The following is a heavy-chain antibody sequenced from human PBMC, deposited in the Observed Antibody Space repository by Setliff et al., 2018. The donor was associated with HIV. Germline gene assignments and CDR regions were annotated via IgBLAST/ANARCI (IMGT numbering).Heavy chain of an antibody. CDR2: IWYDGSNK. Sequence: GGSLRLSCAASGFTFSSYGMHWVRQAPGKGLEWVAVIWYDGSNKYYADSVKGRFTISRDNAKNSLYLQMNSLRAEDTAVYYCARTKHTADYWGQGTLVTVSS. CDR3: ARTKHTADY. V-gene: IGHV3-33*01. CDR1: GFTFSSYG. J-gene: IGHJ4*02. D-gene: IGHD5-18*01.